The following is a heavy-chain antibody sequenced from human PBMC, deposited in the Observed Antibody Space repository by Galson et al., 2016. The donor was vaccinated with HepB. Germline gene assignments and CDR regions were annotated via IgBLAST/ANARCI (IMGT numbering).Heavy chain of an antibody. CDR3: ARGWVDY. V-gene: IGHV1-3*01. CDR2: INAGSGNT. CDR1: GGTFDNYA. J-gene: IGHJ4*02. Sequence: SVKVSCKASGGTFDNYAISWVRQAPGQGLEWMGWINAGSGNTKYSQKIQGRVTITRDTSASTAYMELSSLRSEDTAVYYCARGWVDYWGQGTLVTVSS. D-gene: IGHD1-26*01.